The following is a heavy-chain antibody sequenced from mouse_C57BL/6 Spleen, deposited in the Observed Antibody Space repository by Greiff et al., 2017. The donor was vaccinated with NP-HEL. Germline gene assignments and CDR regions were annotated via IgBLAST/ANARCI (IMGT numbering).Heavy chain of an antibody. CDR3: ARKGLTVVAPCAMDY. Sequence: VQLKESGPGLVKPSRSLSLTCSVTGYSITSGYYWNWIRQFPGNKLEWMGYISYDGSNNYNPSLKNRISITRDTSKNQFFLKLNSVTTEDTATYYCARKGLTVVAPCAMDYWGQGTSVTVSS. J-gene: IGHJ4*01. CDR1: GYSITSGYY. D-gene: IGHD1-1*01. V-gene: IGHV3-6*01. CDR2: ISYDGSN.